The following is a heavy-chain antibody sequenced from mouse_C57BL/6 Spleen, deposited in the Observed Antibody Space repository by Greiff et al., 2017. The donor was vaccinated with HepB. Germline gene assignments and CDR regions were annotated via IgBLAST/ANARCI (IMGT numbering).Heavy chain of an antibody. V-gene: IGHV3-6*01. D-gene: IGHD1-1*01. CDR1: GYSITSGYY. CDR3: AGAIYCYGSSYDYFDY. Sequence: ESGPGLVKPSQSLSLTCSVTGYSITSGYYWNWIRQFPGNKLEWMGYISYAGSNNYNPSLKNRISITSDTSKNQFFLKLNSVTTEDTATYYCAGAIYCYGSSYDYFDYWGQGTTLTVSS. J-gene: IGHJ2*01. CDR2: ISYAGSN.